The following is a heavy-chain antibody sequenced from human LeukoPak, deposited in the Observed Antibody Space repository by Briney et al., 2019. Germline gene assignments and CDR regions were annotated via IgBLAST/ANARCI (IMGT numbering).Heavy chain of an antibody. CDR1: GFTFSSYA. CDR3: ARPRYGSGYLFDY. D-gene: IGHD6-19*01. V-gene: IGHV3-23*01. Sequence: GGSLRPSCAASGFTFSSYAMSWVRQAPGKGLEWVSAISGSGGSTYYADSVKGRFTISRDNSKNTLYLQMNSLRAEDTAVYYCARPRYGSGYLFDYWGQGTLVTVSS. CDR2: ISGSGGST. J-gene: IGHJ4*02.